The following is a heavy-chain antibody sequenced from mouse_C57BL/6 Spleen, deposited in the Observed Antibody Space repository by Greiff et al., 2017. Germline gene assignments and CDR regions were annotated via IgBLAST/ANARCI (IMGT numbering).Heavy chain of an antibody. CDR1: GYAFTNYL. CDR3: ARYGSTAVVAPFDY. D-gene: IGHD1-1*01. Sequence: QVQLQQSGAELVRPGTSVKVSCKASGYAFTNYLIEWVKQRPGQGLEWIGVINPGSGGTNYNEKFKGKATLTADKSSSTAYMQLSSLTSEDSAVYFCARYGSTAVVAPFDYWGQGTTLTVSS. CDR2: INPGSGGT. V-gene: IGHV1-54*01. J-gene: IGHJ2*01.